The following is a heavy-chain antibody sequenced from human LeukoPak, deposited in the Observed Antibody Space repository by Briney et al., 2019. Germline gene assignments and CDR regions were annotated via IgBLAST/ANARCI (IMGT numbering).Heavy chain of an antibody. D-gene: IGHD3-22*01. Sequence: GGSLRLSCAASRFTFSRYSMNWVRQAPGKGLEWVSSISSGSSFMYYADSVKGRFTISRDNAKNSLYLQMNSLRAKDTALYYCARDYYGSIGSSWFDPWGQGTLVTVSS. CDR2: ISSGSSFM. V-gene: IGHV3-21*01. J-gene: IGHJ5*02. CDR1: RFTFSRYS. CDR3: ARDYYGSIGSSWFDP.